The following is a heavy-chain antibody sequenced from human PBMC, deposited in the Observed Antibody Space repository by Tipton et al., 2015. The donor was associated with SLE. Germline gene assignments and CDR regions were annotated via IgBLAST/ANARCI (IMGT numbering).Heavy chain of an antibody. CDR2: ISYDGSNK. CDR3: LGFGGNSY. CDR1: GFTFSSYA. J-gene: IGHJ4*02. Sequence: RSLRLSCSASGFTFSSYAMHWVRQAPGKGLVWVAVISYDGSNKYYADSVKGRFIISRDNSKNTLYLQMNSLRAEDTAVYYCLGFGGNSYWGQGTLVTVSS. D-gene: IGHD4-23*01. V-gene: IGHV3-30*14.